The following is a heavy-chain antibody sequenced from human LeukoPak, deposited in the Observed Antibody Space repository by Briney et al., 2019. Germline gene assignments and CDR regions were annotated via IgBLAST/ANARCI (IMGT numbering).Heavy chain of an antibody. D-gene: IGHD3-22*01. V-gene: IGHV1-18*01. CDR2: ISAYNGNT. CDR1: GYTFTSYG. Sequence: EASVEDSCKASGYTFTSYGISWVRQAPGQGLEWMGWISAYNGNTNYAQKLQGRVTMTTDTSTSTAYMELRSLRSDDTAVYYCARSPKYYYDSSGYYLFDYWGQGTLVTASS. CDR3: ARSPKYYYDSSGYYLFDY. J-gene: IGHJ4*02.